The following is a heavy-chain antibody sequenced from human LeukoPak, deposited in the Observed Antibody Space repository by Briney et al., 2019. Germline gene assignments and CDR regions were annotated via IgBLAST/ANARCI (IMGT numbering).Heavy chain of an antibody. CDR1: GGSISGYY. V-gene: IGHV4-59*08. CDR3: ARHDNWGLGQYSLDY. J-gene: IGHJ4*02. CDR2: IYYSGST. Sequence: PSETLSLTCTVSGGSISGYYWSWIRQPPGKGLEWIAFIYYSGSTNYNPSLKSRVTISVDTSKNQFSLKLSSVTAADTAVYYCARHDNWGLGQYSLDYWGQGTLVTVSS. D-gene: IGHD7-27*01.